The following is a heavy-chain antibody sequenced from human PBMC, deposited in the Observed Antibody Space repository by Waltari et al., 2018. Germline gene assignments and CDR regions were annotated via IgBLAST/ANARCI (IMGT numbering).Heavy chain of an antibody. Sequence: QVHLGESGGGVVLPGGSLRLSCAASGLIFSRYDMHWVRQAPGRGLEWVTLIRFDGGKKFYADSVKGRFTISRDNSRDTLFLQMNSLRSADTAIYFCATETSGSSPTLWGRGTLVTVSS. CDR3: ATETSGSSPTL. D-gene: IGHD3-10*01. CDR2: IRFDGGKK. CDR1: GLIFSRYD. V-gene: IGHV3-30*02. J-gene: IGHJ4*02.